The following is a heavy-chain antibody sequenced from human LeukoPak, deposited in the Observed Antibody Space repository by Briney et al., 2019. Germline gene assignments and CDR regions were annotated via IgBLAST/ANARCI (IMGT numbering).Heavy chain of an antibody. V-gene: IGHV1-2*06. Sequence: GASVKVSCKASGYTFTGYYMHWVRQATGQGLEWMGRINPNSGGTNYAQKFQGRVTMTRDTSISTAHMELSRLRSDDTAVYYCARSLAVAGNYYYYMDVWGKGTTVTVSS. CDR2: INPNSGGT. CDR3: ARSLAVAGNYYYYMDV. CDR1: GYTFTGYY. D-gene: IGHD6-19*01. J-gene: IGHJ6*03.